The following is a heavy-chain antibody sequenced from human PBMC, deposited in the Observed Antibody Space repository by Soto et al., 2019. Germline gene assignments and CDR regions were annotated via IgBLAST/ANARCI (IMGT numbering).Heavy chain of an antibody. CDR2: MNPNSGNT. Sequence: QVQLVQSGAEVKKPGASVKVSCKASGYTFTSYVINWVRQATGQGLEWMGWMNPNSGNTGYAQKFQGRVTMTKNTTISTDNKELSSLRSEDTAVYYCERTLYGDNVDYWGQGTLLTVSS. CDR1: GYTFTSYV. D-gene: IGHD4-17*01. V-gene: IGHV1-8*01. J-gene: IGHJ4*02. CDR3: ERTLYGDNVDY.